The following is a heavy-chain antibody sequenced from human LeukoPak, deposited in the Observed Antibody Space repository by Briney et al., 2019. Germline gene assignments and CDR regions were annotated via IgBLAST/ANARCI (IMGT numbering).Heavy chain of an antibody. CDR1: SGCIGSYY. V-gene: IGHV4-59*01. CDR3: DRPVNPYDFWCGYHLNYYYMDV. Sequence: SETHSLISTAWSGCIGSYYRSLLRQPPGKGLVWIGYIYYSGSNNYNPPLKSRVTISVETSKKQFSLKIKSVTAADTAVNHCDRPVNPYDFWCGYHLNYYYMDVWGKGTAVTVSS. CDR2: IYYSGSN. D-gene: IGHD3-3*01. J-gene: IGHJ6*03.